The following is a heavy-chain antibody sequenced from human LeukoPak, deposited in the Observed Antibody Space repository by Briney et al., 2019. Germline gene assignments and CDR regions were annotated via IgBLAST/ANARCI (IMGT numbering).Heavy chain of an antibody. D-gene: IGHD1-1*01. CDR2: IYSGGST. CDR1: GFTDSSNY. V-gene: IGHV3-53*04. Sequence: GGTLRLSCAASGFTDSSNYMSWVRQAPGKGLEWVSVIYSGGSTYYADSVKGRFTISRHNSKNTLYLQMNSLRAEDTAVYYCARSGNNWNDVVDYYYGMDVWGQGTTVTVSS. CDR3: ARSGNNWNDVVDYYYGMDV. J-gene: IGHJ6*02.